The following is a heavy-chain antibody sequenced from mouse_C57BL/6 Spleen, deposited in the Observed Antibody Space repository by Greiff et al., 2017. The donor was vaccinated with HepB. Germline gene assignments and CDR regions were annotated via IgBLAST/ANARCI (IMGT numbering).Heavy chain of an antibody. CDR2: IDPENGDT. CDR3: TTYDGLTWFAY. CDR1: GFNIKDDY. V-gene: IGHV14-4*01. D-gene: IGHD2-3*01. Sequence: EVQLQQSGAELVRPGASVKLSCTASGFNIKDDYMHWVKQRPEQGLEWIGWIDPENGDTEYASKFQGKATITADTSSNTAYLQLSSLTSEDTAVYYCTTYDGLTWFAYWGQGTLVTVSA. J-gene: IGHJ3*01.